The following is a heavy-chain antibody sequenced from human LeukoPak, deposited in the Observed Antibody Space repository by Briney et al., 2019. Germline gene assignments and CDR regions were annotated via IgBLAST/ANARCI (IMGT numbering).Heavy chain of an antibody. Sequence: SETLSLTCTVSGYSISSGYYWGWIRQPPGKGLEWIGSIYHSGSTYYNPSLKSRVTISVDTSKNQFSLKLSSVTAADTAVYYCAREGGIAGTDAFDIWGQGTMVTVSS. D-gene: IGHD6-13*01. CDR1: GYSISSGYY. J-gene: IGHJ3*02. CDR3: AREGGIAGTDAFDI. CDR2: IYHSGST. V-gene: IGHV4-38-2*02.